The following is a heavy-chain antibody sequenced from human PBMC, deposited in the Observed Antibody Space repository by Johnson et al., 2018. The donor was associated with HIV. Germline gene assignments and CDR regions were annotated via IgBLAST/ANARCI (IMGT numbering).Heavy chain of an antibody. CDR1: GFTVSSNY. CDR2: IGTAGDT. V-gene: IGHV3-13*01. D-gene: IGHD3-10*01. Sequence: VQLVESGGGLIQPGGSLRLSCAASGFTVSSNYMHWVRQATGKGLEWVSAIGTAGDTYYPGSVKGRFTISRENAKNSLYLQMNSLRAGDTAVYYCARGRLLWFRELLPASDAFDIWGQGTMVTVSS. CDR3: ARGRLLWFRELLPASDAFDI. J-gene: IGHJ3*02.